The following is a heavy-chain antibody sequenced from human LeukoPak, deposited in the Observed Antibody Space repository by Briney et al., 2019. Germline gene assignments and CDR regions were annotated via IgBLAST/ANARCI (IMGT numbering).Heavy chain of an antibody. Sequence: GGSLRLSCAASGFTFSRFWMTWVRQAPGRGLEWVANIHPHGSEEYYVDSVKGRFTISRDNAKNSLYLQMDSLSAEDTAVYYCIILTLVTAPRHYMDVWGKGTTVTVSS. CDR2: IHPHGSEE. D-gene: IGHD2-21*02. V-gene: IGHV3-7*01. J-gene: IGHJ6*03. CDR3: IILTLVTAPRHYMDV. CDR1: GFTFSRFW.